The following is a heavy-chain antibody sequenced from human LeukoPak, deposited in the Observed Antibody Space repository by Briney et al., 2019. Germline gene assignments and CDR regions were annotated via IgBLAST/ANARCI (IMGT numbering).Heavy chain of an antibody. CDR1: GFTFSSYA. CDR2: IRSKANSYAT. J-gene: IGHJ4*02. CDR3: TSRGYSSGWSDPFDY. D-gene: IGHD6-19*01. Sequence: GGSLRLSCAASGFTFSSYAMSWVRQASGKGLEWVGRIRSKANSYATAYAASVKGRFTISRDDSKNTAYLQMNSLKTEDTAVSYCTSRGYSSGWSDPFDYWGQGTLVTVSS. V-gene: IGHV3-73*01.